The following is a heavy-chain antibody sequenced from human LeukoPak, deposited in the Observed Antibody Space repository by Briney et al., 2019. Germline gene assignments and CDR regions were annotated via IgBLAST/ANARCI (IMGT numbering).Heavy chain of an antibody. CDR3: TSWGDTTAEYFQR. CDR1: GFTFNRCW. V-gene: IGHV3-7*01. J-gene: IGHJ1*01. CDR2: INPDGRDT. Sequence: GGSLRLSCVVSGFTFNRCWMNWVRQAPGKGLEGVAHINPDGRDTYYVDSVKGRFTISRDNAQNSMYLQMNSLRVEDTAVYYCTSWGDTTAEYFQRWGQGTLVTVSS. D-gene: IGHD2-21*02.